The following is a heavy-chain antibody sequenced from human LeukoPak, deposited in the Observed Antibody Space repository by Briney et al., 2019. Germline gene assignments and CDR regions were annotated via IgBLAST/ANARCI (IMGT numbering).Heavy chain of an antibody. CDR3: ANTRSGGWYEYYFDY. D-gene: IGHD6-19*01. J-gene: IGHJ4*02. CDR1: GGSISSYY. V-gene: IGHV4-59*08. Sequence: SETLSLTCTVSGGSISSYYWSWIRQPPGKGLEWIGYIYYSGSTNYNPSLKSRVTISVDTSKNQFSLKPSSVTAADTAVYYCANTRSGGWYEYYFDYWGQGTLVTVSS. CDR2: IYYSGST.